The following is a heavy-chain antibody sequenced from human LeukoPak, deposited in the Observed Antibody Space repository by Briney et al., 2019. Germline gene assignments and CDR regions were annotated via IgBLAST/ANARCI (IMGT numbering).Heavy chain of an antibody. CDR2: INPNSGGT. CDR3: AREAAMVSKFVY. J-gene: IGHJ4*02. Sequence: ASVKVSCKASGYTFTGYYMHWVRQAPGQGLEWMGWINPNSGGTNYAQKFQGRVTMTRDTSISTAYMELSRLRSDYTAVYYCAREAAMVSKFVYWGQGTLVTVSS. D-gene: IGHD5-18*01. V-gene: IGHV1-2*02. CDR1: GYTFTGYY.